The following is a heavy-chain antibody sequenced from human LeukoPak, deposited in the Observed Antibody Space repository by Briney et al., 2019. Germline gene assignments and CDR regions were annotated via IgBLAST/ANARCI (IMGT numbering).Heavy chain of an antibody. J-gene: IGHJ4*02. Sequence: PGGSLRLSCAASGFTFSSYSMNWVRQAPGKGLEWVSSISSSSSYIYYADSVKGRFTISRDNAKNSLYLQMNSLRAEDTAVYYCARGGSYYDSSGYYSVFDYWGQGTLVTVSS. CDR1: GFTFSSYS. D-gene: IGHD3-22*01. V-gene: IGHV3-21*01. CDR3: ARGGSYYDSSGYYSVFDY. CDR2: ISSSSSYI.